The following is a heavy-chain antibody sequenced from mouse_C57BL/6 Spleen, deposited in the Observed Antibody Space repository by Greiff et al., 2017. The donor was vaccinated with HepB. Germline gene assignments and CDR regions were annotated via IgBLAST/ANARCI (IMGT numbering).Heavy chain of an antibody. D-gene: IGHD1-1*01. CDR3: AREENYYAY. CDR1: GFTFSSYA. CDR2: ISDGGSYT. Sequence: EVQLQESGGGLVKPGGSLKLSCAASGFTFSSYAMSWVRQTPEKRLEWVATISDGGSYTYYPDNVKGRFTISRDNAKNNLYLQMSHLKSEDTAMYYCAREENYYAYWGQGTLVTVSA. J-gene: IGHJ3*01. V-gene: IGHV5-4*01.